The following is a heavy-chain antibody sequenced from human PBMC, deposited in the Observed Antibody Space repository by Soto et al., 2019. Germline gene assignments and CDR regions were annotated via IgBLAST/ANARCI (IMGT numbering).Heavy chain of an antibody. CDR1: GGSISSYY. D-gene: IGHD1-26*01. CDR3: ARAKGGASWFDP. V-gene: IGHV4-59*01. Sequence: SETLSLTCTVSGGSISSYYWSWIRQPPGKGLEWIGYIYYSGSTNYNPSLKSRVTISVDTSKNQFSLKLGSVTAADTAVYYCARAKGGASWFDPWGQGTLVTVSS. CDR2: IYYSGST. J-gene: IGHJ5*02.